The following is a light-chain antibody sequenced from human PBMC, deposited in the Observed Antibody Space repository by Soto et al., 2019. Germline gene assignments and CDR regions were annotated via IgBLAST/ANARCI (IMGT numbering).Light chain of an antibody. J-gene: IGKJ4*01. CDR3: QQYAWSPLA. Sequence: EIVLTQSPGTLSLSPGERATLSCRASQSVSSTYLAWYQQRPGQAPRLLIYGASSRATGIPDRFSGSGSGTDFTLTISRLEPEDFAVYYCQQYAWSPLAFGGGTQVEIK. CDR1: QSVSSTY. V-gene: IGKV3-20*01. CDR2: GAS.